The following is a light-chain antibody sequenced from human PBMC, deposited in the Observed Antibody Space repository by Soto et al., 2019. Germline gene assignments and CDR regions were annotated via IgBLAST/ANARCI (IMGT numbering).Light chain of an antibody. J-gene: IGKJ5*01. CDR2: GAS. CDR1: QSVSSN. Sequence: EIVMTQSPATLSVSPWERATLSFRASQSVSSNLAWYQQKPGQAPRLLIYGASTRATDIPARFSGTGSGTDFTLTINNLEPEDFAVYYCQVRTNWSIAFGRGTRLEIK. V-gene: IGKV3-15*01. CDR3: QVRTNWSIA.